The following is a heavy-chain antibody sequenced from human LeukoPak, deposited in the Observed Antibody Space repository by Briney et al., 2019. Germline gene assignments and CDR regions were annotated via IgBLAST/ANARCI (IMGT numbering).Heavy chain of an antibody. CDR3: ARHEEEDGYNAKAFGY. CDR2: VHYSGTT. D-gene: IGHD5-24*01. V-gene: IGHV4-39*01. Sequence: SETLSLTCTVSGVSISSSNNFWGWIRQPPGKGLEWIGSVHYSGTTYYIPSLKSRVTISVDTSKNQFSLKLSSVTAADTAVYYCARHEEEDGYNAKAFGYWGQGTLVTVSS. J-gene: IGHJ4*02. CDR1: GVSISSSNNF.